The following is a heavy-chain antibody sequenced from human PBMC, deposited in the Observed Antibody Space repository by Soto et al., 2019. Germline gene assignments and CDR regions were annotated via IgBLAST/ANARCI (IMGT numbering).Heavy chain of an antibody. CDR1: GFLFNSYA. CDR2: IGSSGDYI. CDR3: TRDMAYAPTLSDY. D-gene: IGHD2-2*01. V-gene: IGHV3-21*01. J-gene: IGHJ4*03. Sequence: GGSLRLSCAAAGFLFNSYAMSWVRQVPGQGLEWVASIGSSGDYIHYADAVKGRFTISRDNGRKSLYLQMSRVRVEDTAVYHCTRDMAYAPTLSDYWGPGTLVTVSS.